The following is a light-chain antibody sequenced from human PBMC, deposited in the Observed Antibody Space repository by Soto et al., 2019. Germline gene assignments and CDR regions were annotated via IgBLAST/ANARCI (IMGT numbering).Light chain of an antibody. V-gene: IGKV1-5*03. CDR1: QSISTW. CDR3: QQYNSVSLLT. J-gene: IGKJ4*01. Sequence: DIQMTQSPSTLSAYVGDRVTITCRASQSISTWLAWYQQKPGKAPKLLVYKASTLESGVPSRFSGRGSGTEFTLNISSLQPDDFATYYCQQYNSVSLLTFGGGTKVEIK. CDR2: KAS.